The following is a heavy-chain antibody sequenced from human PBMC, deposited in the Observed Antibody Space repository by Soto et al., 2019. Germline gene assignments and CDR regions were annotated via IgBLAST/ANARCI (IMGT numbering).Heavy chain of an antibody. V-gene: IGHV3-64D*06. CDR3: VLDFWSGFDAFDI. CDR2: ISSNGGST. CDR1: GFTFSSYA. J-gene: IGHJ3*02. Sequence: VGSLRLSCSASGFTFSSYAMHWVRQAPGKGLEYVSAISSNGGSTYYADSVKGRFTISRDNSKNTLYLQMSSLRAEDTAVYYCVLDFWSGFDAFDIWGQGTMVTVSS. D-gene: IGHD3-3*01.